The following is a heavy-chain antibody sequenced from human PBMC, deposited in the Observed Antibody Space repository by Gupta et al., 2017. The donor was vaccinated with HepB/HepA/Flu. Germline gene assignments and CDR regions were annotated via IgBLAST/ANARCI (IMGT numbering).Heavy chain of an antibody. J-gene: IGHJ3*01. D-gene: IGHD2-15*01. V-gene: IGHV3-66*01. CDR3: ARVVVVSGQILSFDV. Sequence: EVVLVESGGGFVQPGGSLRISCAASGFTVSDTYLAWVRQAPGKGLEWVSSIYRGGTTYYADSVKGRVIISRDNSKNTLYLQMNSLRAEDTAMYYCARVVVVSGQILSFDVWGQGTLATVSS. CDR1: GFTVSDTY. CDR2: IYRGGTT.